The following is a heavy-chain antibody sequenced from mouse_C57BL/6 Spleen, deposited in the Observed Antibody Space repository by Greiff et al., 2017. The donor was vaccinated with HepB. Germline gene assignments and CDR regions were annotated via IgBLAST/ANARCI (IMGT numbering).Heavy chain of an antibody. V-gene: IGHV1-54*01. J-gene: IGHJ2*01. CDR1: GYAFTNYL. CDR3: SRFDRYYLDF. Sequence: QVQLQQSGAELVRPGTSVKVSCKASGYAFTNYLIEWVKQRPGQGLEWIGVINPGSGGTNYNEKFKGKATLTADKASSTAYMQLSSLTSEASAVYFYSRFDRYYLDFWGQGPTLTVSS. CDR2: INPGSGGT.